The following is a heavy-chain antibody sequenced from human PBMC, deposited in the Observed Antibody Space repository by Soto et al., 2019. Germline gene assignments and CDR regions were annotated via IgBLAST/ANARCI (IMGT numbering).Heavy chain of an antibody. D-gene: IGHD4-17*01. CDR1: GFTFSSYS. CDR3: ARVPALTTVTFFDY. CDR2: ISSSSSYI. J-gene: IGHJ4*02. V-gene: IGHV3-21*01. Sequence: EVQLVESGGGLVKPGGSLRLSCAASGFTFSSYSMNWVRQAPGKGLEWVSSISSSSSYIYYADSVKGRFTISRDNAKNSLYLQMNSLRAEDTAVYYWARVPALTTVTFFDYWGQGTLVTVSS.